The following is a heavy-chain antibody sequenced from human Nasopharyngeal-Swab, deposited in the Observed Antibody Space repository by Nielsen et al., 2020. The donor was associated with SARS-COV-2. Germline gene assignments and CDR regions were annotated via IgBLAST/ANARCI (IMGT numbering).Heavy chain of an antibody. CDR2: IIPIFGTA. CDR3: ARVGYYGSGIRYYFDY. J-gene: IGHJ4*02. CDR1: GGTFSSYA. Sequence: SVKVSCKASGGTFSSYAISWVRQAPGRGLEWMGGIIPIFGTANYAQKFQGRVTITADESTSTAYMELSSLRSEDTAVYYCARVGYYGSGIRYYFDYWGQGTLVTVSS. V-gene: IGHV1-69*13. D-gene: IGHD3-10*01.